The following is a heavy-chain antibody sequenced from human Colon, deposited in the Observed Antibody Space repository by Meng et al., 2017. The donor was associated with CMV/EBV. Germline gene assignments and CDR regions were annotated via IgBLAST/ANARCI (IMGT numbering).Heavy chain of an antibody. Sequence: GESLKISCAASGFTFNIFWMTWVRQAPGKGLEWVANIKEDGRGQWYVDSVKGRFTISRDNARKSLYLQMNSLRAEDTAVYYCVRYENLQHGMDVWGQGTTVTVSS. D-gene: IGHD1-1*01. CDR2: IKEDGRGQ. J-gene: IGHJ6*02. V-gene: IGHV3-7*01. CDR3: VRYENLQHGMDV. CDR1: GFTFNIFW.